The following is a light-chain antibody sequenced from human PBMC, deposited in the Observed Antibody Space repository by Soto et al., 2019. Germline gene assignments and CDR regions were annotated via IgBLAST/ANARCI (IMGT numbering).Light chain of an antibody. CDR3: SSYTRSSTFV. Sequence: QSALTQPASVSGSPGQSITLSCTGTSSDVGGYNHVSWYQQYPGKAPQLMIYEVSNGPSGVSNRFSGSKSGNTASLTISGLQAEDEADYYCSSYTRSSTFVFGTGTKVTVL. CDR1: SSDVGGYNH. CDR2: EVS. J-gene: IGLJ1*01. V-gene: IGLV2-14*01.